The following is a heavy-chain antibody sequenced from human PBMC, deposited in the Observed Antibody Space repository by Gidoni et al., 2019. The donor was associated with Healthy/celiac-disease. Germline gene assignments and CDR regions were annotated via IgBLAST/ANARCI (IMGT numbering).Heavy chain of an antibody. D-gene: IGHD1-1*01. J-gene: IGHJ4*02. CDR2: SYHSGST. CDR3: ARGGQLEPLDY. CDR1: GGAISSGGYS. V-gene: IGHV4-30-2*01. Sequence: QLQLQESGSGRVKPSQTLSRSCAGPGGAISSGGYSGSGLRQPPGKGLAWIGYSYHSGSTYYPPSLKSRVTISVYRSKNQFSLKLSSVTAADTAVYYCARGGQLEPLDYWGQGTLVTVSS.